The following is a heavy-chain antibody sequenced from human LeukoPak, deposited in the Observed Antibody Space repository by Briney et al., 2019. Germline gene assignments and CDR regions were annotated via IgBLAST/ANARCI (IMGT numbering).Heavy chain of an antibody. V-gene: IGHV3-30*18. J-gene: IGHJ4*02. CDR1: GFTFSSYG. D-gene: IGHD3-22*01. Sequence: GRSLRLSGAASGFTFSSYGMHWVRQAPGKGLEWVAVISYDGSNKYYADSVKGRFTISRDNSKNTLYLQMNSLRAEDTAVYYCAKEIVYYDSSGYYEGDYWGQGTLVTVSS. CDR2: ISYDGSNK. CDR3: AKEIVYYDSSGYYEGDY.